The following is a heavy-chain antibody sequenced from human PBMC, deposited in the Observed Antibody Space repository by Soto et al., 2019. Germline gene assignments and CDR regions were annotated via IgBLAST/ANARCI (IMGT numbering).Heavy chain of an antibody. J-gene: IGHJ3*02. D-gene: IGHD3-16*01. V-gene: IGHV2-26*01. CDR3: ARIHYDYIWGSAFDI. CDR2: IFSNDEK. CDR1: GFSLSNARTG. Sequence: QVTLKESGPVLVKPTETLTLTCTVSGFSLSNARTGVSWIRQPPGKALEWLAHIFSNDEKSYSTSLKSRLTISKDTSKSQVVLTMTNMDPVDTATYSCARIHYDYIWGSAFDIWGQGTMVTVSS.